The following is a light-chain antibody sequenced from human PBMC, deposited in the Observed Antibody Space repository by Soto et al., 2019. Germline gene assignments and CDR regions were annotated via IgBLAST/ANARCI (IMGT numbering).Light chain of an antibody. J-gene: IGLJ7*01. CDR2: EVT. CDR1: SSDVGGYNY. Sequence: QSVLTQPPSASGSPGQSVTISCTGTSSDVGGYNYHSWYQQHPGKAPKLIIYEVTNRPSGVPDRFSGSKSDNTASLTVSGPQAEDEDDDDCSSYAGDNYAVFGGGTKLTVL. CDR3: SSYAGDNYAV. V-gene: IGLV2-8*01.